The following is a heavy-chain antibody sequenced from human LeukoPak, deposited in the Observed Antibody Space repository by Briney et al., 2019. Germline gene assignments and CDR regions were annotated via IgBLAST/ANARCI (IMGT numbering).Heavy chain of an antibody. CDR2: ISGSGGST. D-gene: IGHD3-22*01. Sequence: SGGSLRLSCAASGFTFSSYAMSWVRQAPGKGLEWVSAISGSGGSTYYADSVKGRFTISRDNSKNTLYLQMNSLRAEDTAVYYCAKEITWGHLVVVITTLRMNRPNWFDPWGQGTLVTVSS. V-gene: IGHV3-23*01. CDR3: AKEITWGHLVVVITTLRMNRPNWFDP. CDR1: GFTFSSYA. J-gene: IGHJ5*02.